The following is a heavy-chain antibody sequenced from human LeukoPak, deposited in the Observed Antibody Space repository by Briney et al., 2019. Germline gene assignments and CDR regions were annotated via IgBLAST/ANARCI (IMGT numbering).Heavy chain of an antibody. CDR2: IKQDGSEK. Sequence: GGSLRLSCAASGITFSSYMLTWVRQAPGKGLEWVANIKQDGSEKYYVDSVEGRFSISRDNAKNSLYLQLNSLRAEDTAVYYCTRDDYADSATDAFDVWGPGTMVTVSS. V-gene: IGHV3-7*01. D-gene: IGHD4-17*01. J-gene: IGHJ3*01. CDR3: TRDDYADSATDAFDV. CDR1: GITFSSYM.